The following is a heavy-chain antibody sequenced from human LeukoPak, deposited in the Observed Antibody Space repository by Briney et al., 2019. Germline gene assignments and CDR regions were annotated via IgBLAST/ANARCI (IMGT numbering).Heavy chain of an antibody. V-gene: IGHV1-8*01. CDR1: GYTFTSYD. J-gene: IGHJ4*02. CDR2: MNPNSGNT. D-gene: IGHD2-2*01. CDR3: ARTDCSSTSCLSSRY. Sequence: ASVKVSXKASGYTFTSYDINWMRQATGQGLEWMGWMNPNSGNTGYAQKFQGRVTMTRNTSISTAYMELSSLRSEDMAVYYCARTDCSSTSCLSSRYWGQGTLVTVSS.